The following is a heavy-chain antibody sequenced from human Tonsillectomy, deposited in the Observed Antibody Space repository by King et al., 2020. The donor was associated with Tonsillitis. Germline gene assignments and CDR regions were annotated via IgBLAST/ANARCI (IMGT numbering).Heavy chain of an antibody. CDR1: GGSISSYY. CDR3: ARPYSSSFWFFDL. J-gene: IGHJ2*01. Sequence: QLQESGPGLVKPSETLSLTCAVSGGSISSYYWSWIRQPPGKGLEWIGFIYYSGSTNYNPSLKSRVTMSVDTSKNHFSLRLTSVTAADSAVYYCARPYSSSFWFFDLWGRGTLVTVSS. D-gene: IGHD6-6*01. V-gene: IGHV4-59*08. CDR2: IYYSGST.